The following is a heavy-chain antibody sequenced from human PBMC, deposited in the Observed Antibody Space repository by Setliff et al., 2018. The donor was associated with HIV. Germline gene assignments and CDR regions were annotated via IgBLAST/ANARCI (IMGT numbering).Heavy chain of an antibody. CDR2: ISGSGGST. V-gene: IGHV3-23*01. J-gene: IGHJ6*04. CDR1: GFRFRGHA. D-gene: IGHD3-9*01. CDR3: ARVLPFLELDY. Sequence: PGGSLRLSCVASGFRFRGHAMNWVRQAPGKGLEWVSVISGSGGSTFYADSVKGRFTISRDNSKNTVYLQMNSLRAEDTAVYYCARVLPFLELDYWGKGTTVTVSS.